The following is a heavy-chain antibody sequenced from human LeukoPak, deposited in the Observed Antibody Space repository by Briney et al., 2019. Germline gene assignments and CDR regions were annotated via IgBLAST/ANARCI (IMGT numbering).Heavy chain of an antibody. D-gene: IGHD2-2*01. CDR1: GGSISSYY. CDR3: ARYIVVVPAAAPAAANDAFDI. CDR2: IYYSGST. V-gene: IGHV4-59*01. Sequence: SETLSLTCTVSGGSISSYYWSWIRQPPGKGLEWIGYIYYSGSTNYNPSLKSRVTISVDTSKNQFSLKLSSVTAADTAVYYCARYIVVVPAAAPAAANDAFDIWGQGTMVTVSS. J-gene: IGHJ3*02.